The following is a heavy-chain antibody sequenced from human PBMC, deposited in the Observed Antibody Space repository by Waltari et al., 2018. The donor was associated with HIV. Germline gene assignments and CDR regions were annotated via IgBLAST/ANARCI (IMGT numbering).Heavy chain of an antibody. D-gene: IGHD2-8*01. CDR2: IYSDDNT. CDR1: EFSVRTNY. J-gene: IGHJ6*02. V-gene: IGHV3-66*01. Sequence: EVQLVESGGGLVQPGGSLRLSCAASEFSVRTNYMTWVRQAPGKGLECVSVIYSDDNTYYADSVKGRFTISRDSSKNTLYLQMHSLKAADTAVYYCAKFNGHGLDVWGQGTTVTVSS. CDR3: AKFNGHGLDV.